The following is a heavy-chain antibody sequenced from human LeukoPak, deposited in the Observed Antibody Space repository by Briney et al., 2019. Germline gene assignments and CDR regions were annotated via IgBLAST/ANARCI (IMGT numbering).Heavy chain of an antibody. CDR1: GFTFSSYA. CDR3: ARTVWFGELSPYNWFDP. V-gene: IGHV3-30*01. J-gene: IGHJ5*02. D-gene: IGHD3-10*01. Sequence: GRSLRLSCAASGFTFSSYAMHWVRQAPGKGLEWVAVISYDGSNKYYADSVKGRFTISRDNSKNTLYLQMNSLRAEDTAVYYCARTVWFGELSPYNWFDPWGQGTLVTGSS. CDR2: ISYDGSNK.